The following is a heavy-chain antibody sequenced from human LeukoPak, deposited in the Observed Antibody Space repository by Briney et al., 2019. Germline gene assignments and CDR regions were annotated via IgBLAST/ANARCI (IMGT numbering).Heavy chain of an antibody. CDR2: INPNTGGT. V-gene: IGHV1-2*02. CDR3: ATVDQWLAYDY. Sequence: ASVRVSCKASGYSFTGYYIHWVRQAPGQGLEWMGWINPNTGGTNFAQKFQGRVTMTRDTSITTTHMELSSLRSDDTAVYYCATVDQWLAYDYWGEGTLVTVSS. D-gene: IGHD6-19*01. CDR1: GYSFTGYY. J-gene: IGHJ4*02.